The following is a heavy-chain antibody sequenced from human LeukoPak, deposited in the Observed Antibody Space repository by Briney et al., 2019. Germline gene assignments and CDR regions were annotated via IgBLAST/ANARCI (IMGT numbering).Heavy chain of an antibody. Sequence: PSETLSLTCAVYGGSFSGYYWSWIRQPPGKGLEWIGEINHSGSTNYNPSLKSRVTISVDTSKNQFSLKLSSVTAADTAVYYCARSGPLYSSSSVFDYWGQGTLVTVSS. D-gene: IGHD6-6*01. CDR3: ARSGPLYSSSSVFDY. CDR1: GGSFSGYY. J-gene: IGHJ4*02. V-gene: IGHV4-34*01. CDR2: INHSGST.